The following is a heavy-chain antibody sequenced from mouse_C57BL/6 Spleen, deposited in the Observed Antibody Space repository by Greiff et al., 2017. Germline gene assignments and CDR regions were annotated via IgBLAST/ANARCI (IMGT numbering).Heavy chain of an antibody. CDR1: GYTFTDYN. D-gene: IGHD1-1*01. Sequence: EVKLLESGPELVKPGASVTIPCKASGYTFTDYNMDWVKQSHGKSLEWIGDINPNNGGTIYNQKFKGKATLTVDKSSSTAYMELRSLTSEDTAVYYCERTGPFITTVVATKYYAMDYWGQGTSVTVSS. J-gene: IGHJ4*01. CDR2: INPNNGGT. CDR3: ERTGPFITTVVATKYYAMDY. V-gene: IGHV1-18*01.